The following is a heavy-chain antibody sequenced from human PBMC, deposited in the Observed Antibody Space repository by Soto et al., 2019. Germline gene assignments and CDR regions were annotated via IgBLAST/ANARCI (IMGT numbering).Heavy chain of an antibody. CDR1: GYSFTSHY. Sequence: ASVKVSCKAIGYSFTSHYMHWVRQAPGQRLEWMGWINAGNGNTKYSQKFQGRVTITRDTSASTAYMELSSLRSEDTAVYYCARAVAVAADFDYWGQGTLVTVSS. CDR2: INAGNGNT. CDR3: ARAVAVAADFDY. D-gene: IGHD6-19*01. V-gene: IGHV1-3*01. J-gene: IGHJ4*02.